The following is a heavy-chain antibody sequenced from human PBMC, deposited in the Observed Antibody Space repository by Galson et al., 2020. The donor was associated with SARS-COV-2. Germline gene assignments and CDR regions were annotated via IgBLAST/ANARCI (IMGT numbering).Heavy chain of an antibody. Sequence: SQTLSLTCTVSGYSISSGYYWGWIRQPPGKGLEGIGSIYHSGSTYYNPSLKSRVTISVDTSKNQFSLKLSSVTAADTAVYYCARVGDIVVVPAADFDYWGQGTLVTVSS. CDR1: GYSISSGYY. J-gene: IGHJ4*02. CDR2: IYHSGST. V-gene: IGHV4-38-2*02. CDR3: ARVGDIVVVPAADFDY. D-gene: IGHD2-2*01.